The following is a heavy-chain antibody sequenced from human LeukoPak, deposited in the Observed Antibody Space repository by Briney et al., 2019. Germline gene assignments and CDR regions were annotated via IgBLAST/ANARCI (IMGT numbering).Heavy chain of an antibody. CDR2: IYYSGST. Sequence: SETLSLTCSVSGGSISSHYWTWIRQPPGKGLEWIGYIYYSGSTNYNPSLKSRVTISVDTSKNHFSLKLSSVNAADTAVYYCAISRYCSGGSRYTHYGMDVWGQGTTVTVSS. J-gene: IGHJ6*01. CDR3: AISRYCSGGSRYTHYGMDV. CDR1: GGSISSHY. V-gene: IGHV4-59*08. D-gene: IGHD2-15*01.